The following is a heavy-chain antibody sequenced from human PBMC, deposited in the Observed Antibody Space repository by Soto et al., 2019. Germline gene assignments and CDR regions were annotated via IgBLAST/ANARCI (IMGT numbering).Heavy chain of an antibody. CDR1: GFTFSSYA. D-gene: IGHD3-16*02. CDR3: AKGPAGELSLYYYYYYMDV. Sequence: GGSLRLSCAASGFTFSSYAMSWVRQAPGKGLEWVSAISGSGGSTYYADSVKGRFTISRDNSKNRQYLQMNSPRAEDTAVYYCAKGPAGELSLYYYYYYMDVWGKGTTVTVSS. CDR2: ISGSGGST. V-gene: IGHV3-23*01. J-gene: IGHJ6*03.